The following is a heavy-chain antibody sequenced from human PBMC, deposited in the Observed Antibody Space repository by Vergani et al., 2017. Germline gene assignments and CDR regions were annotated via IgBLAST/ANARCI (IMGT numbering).Heavy chain of an antibody. CDR2: INAGNGNT. Sequence: QVQLVQSGAEVKKPGASVKVSCKASGYTFTSYAMHWVRQAPGQRLEWMGWINAGNGNTKYSQKFQGRVTITRDTSASTAYMELSSLRSEDTAVYYCARDIVVVVAATPSDAFDIWGQGTMVTDSS. D-gene: IGHD2-15*01. CDR1: GYTFTSYA. J-gene: IGHJ3*02. V-gene: IGHV1-3*01. CDR3: ARDIVVVVAATPSDAFDI.